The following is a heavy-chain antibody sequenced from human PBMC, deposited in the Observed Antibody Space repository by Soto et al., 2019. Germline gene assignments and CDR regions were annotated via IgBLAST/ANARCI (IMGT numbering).Heavy chain of an antibody. J-gene: IGHJ4*02. CDR2: INPGAGST. CDR1: GYTFTSYF. D-gene: IGHD3-3*01. CDR3: ARVTVNNVLDGRCDY. V-gene: IGHV1-46*03. Sequence: GASVKVSCKASGYTFTSYFLHWVRQAPGQGLEWMGIINPGAGSTTYAQNFQGRVTMTSDTSTSTVFMELSSLRSDDTAVYYCARVTVNNVLDGRCDYWGQGTLVTVSS.